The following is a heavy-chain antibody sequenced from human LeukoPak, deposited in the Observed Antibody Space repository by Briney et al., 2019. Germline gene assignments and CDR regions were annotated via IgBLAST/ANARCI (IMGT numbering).Heavy chain of an antibody. Sequence: PGGSLRLSCAASGFTFSSYSMNWVRQAPGKGLEWVSSISSSSSYIYYADSVKGRFTISRDNAKNSLYLQMNSLRAEDTAVYYCARGVVVAASGGYWGQGTLVTVSS. D-gene: IGHD2-15*01. CDR1: GFTFSSYS. CDR2: ISSSSSYI. CDR3: ARGVVVAASGGY. V-gene: IGHV3-21*01. J-gene: IGHJ4*02.